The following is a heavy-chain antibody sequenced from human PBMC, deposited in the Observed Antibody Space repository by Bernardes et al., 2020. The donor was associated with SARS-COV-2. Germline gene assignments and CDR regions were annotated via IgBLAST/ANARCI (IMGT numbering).Heavy chain of an antibody. V-gene: IGHV4-4*07. Sequence: SETLSLTCTVSGGSISSYYWSWIRQPAGKGLEWIGRIYTSGSTNYNPSLKSRVTMSVDTSKNQFSLKLSSVTAADTAVYYCARGPRGTIFGVVINAGHFDYWGQGTLVTVSS. D-gene: IGHD3-3*01. J-gene: IGHJ4*02. CDR1: GGSISSYY. CDR3: ARGPRGTIFGVVINAGHFDY. CDR2: IYTSGST.